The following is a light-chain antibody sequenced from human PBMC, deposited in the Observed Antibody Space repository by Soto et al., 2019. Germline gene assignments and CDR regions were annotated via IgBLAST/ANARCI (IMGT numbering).Light chain of an antibody. V-gene: IGKV3-15*01. CDR3: QQYNNWPPGT. CDR2: GAS. CDR1: QSVSSN. Sequence: EIVMTQSPATLSVSPGERATLSCRASQSVSSNLAWYQQKPGQAPRLLIYGASTRATGIPARFSGGGSGTELSLTISSLQSEDFEVYYCQQYNNWPPGTFGQGTEVEIK. J-gene: IGKJ1*01.